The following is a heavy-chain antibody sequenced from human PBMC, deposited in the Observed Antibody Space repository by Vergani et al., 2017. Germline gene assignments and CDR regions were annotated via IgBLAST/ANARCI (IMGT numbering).Heavy chain of an antibody. CDR2: ISSSGSTI. J-gene: IGHJ5*02. Sequence: EVQLVESGGGLVKPGGSLRLSCAASGFTFSSYIMNWVRQAPGKGLEWVSSISSSGSTIYYADSVKGRFTISRDNAKNSLYLQMNSLRAEDTAVYYCARDRRYTAMVTWGQGTLVTVSS. CDR3: ARDRRYTAMVT. V-gene: IGHV3-21*01. D-gene: IGHD5-18*01. CDR1: GFTFSSYI.